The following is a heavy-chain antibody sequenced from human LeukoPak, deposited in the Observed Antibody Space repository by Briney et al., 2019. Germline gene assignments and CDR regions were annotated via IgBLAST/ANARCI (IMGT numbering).Heavy chain of an antibody. D-gene: IGHD3-10*01. CDR3: AREILGGSGSYSD. V-gene: IGHV3-53*01. CDR2: IYSGGST. CDR1: GFTVSSNY. J-gene: IGHJ4*02. Sequence: GGSLRLSCAASGFTVSSNYMSWVRQAPGKGLEWVSVIYSGGSTYYADSVKGRFTISRDNSKNTLYLQMNSLRAEDTAVYYCAREILGGSGSYSDWGQGTLVTVSS.